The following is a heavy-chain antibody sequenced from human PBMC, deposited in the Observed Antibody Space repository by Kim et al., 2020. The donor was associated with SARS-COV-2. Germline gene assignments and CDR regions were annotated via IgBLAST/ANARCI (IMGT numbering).Heavy chain of an antibody. D-gene: IGHD2-2*01. V-gene: IGHV4-39*01. Sequence: SETLSLTCTVSGGSISSSSYYWGWIRQPPGKGLEWIGSIYYSGSTYYNPSLKSRVTISVDTSKNQFSLKLSSVTAADTAVYYCARSRIVVVPAAIVGVRNWFDPWGQGTLVTVSS. J-gene: IGHJ5*02. CDR1: GGSISSSSYY. CDR3: ARSRIVVVPAAIVGVRNWFDP. CDR2: IYYSGST.